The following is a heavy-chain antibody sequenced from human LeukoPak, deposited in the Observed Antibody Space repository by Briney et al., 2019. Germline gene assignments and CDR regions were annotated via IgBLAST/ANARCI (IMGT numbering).Heavy chain of an antibody. D-gene: IGHD3-9*01. J-gene: IGHJ6*04. CDR3: ARGYYDILTGPIYYYGMDV. CDR2: IIPIFGTA. V-gene: IGHV1-69*01. CDR1: GGTFGSYA. Sequence: GSSVKVSCKASGGTFGSYAISWVRQAPGQGLEWMGGIIPIFGTANYAQKFQGRVTITADESTSTAYMELSSLRSEDTAVYYCARGYYDILTGPIYYYGMDVWGKGTTVTVSS.